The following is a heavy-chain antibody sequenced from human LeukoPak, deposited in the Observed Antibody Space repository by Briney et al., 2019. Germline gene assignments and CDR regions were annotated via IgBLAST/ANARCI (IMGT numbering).Heavy chain of an antibody. CDR2: INTKTGRP. V-gene: IGHV7-4-1*02. CDR1: GYNFTVHA. CDR3: TGDDLEVLNY. J-gene: IGHJ1*01. Sequence: ASVKVSCKGVGYNFTVHAMNWVRQAPGQGLEWMGWINTKTGRPTYAQGFTGRFVFSLDTSISTTHLHITNLQPEDTAVYYCTGDDLEVLNYWGQGTPVTVSS. D-gene: IGHD1-1*01.